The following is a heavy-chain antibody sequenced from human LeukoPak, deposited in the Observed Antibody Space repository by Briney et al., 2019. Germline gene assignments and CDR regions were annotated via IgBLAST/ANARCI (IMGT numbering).Heavy chain of an antibody. Sequence: PSQTLSLTCTVSGGSISSGGYYWSWIRQHPGKGLEWIGYIYYSGSTYYNPSLKSRVTISVDTSKNQFSLKLSSVTAADTAVYYCASWVMITFGGVKGGYFDYWGQGTLVTVSS. CDR2: IYYSGST. D-gene: IGHD3-16*01. J-gene: IGHJ4*02. V-gene: IGHV4-31*03. CDR3: ASWVMITFGGVKGGYFDY. CDR1: GGSISSGGYY.